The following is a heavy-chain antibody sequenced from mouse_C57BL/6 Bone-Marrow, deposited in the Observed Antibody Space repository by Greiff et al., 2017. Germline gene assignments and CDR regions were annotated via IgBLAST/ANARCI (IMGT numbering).Heavy chain of an antibody. CDR2: IYPRSGNT. CDR3: ARWSGTHWYFDV. Sequence: VQLQQSGAELARPGASVKLSCKASGYTFTSYGISWVKQRTGQGLEWIGEIYPRSGNTYYNEKFKGKATLTADKSSSTAYMELRSLTSEDSAVYVCARWSGTHWYFDVWGTGTTVTVSS. D-gene: IGHD4-1*01. CDR1: GYTFTSYG. V-gene: IGHV1-81*01. J-gene: IGHJ1*03.